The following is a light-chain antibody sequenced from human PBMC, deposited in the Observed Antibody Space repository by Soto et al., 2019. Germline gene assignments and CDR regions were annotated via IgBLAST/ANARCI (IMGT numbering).Light chain of an antibody. CDR1: SSNIGSNY. Sequence: SVLTQPPSASGTPGQRVTISCSGSSSNIGSNYVYWYQQLPGTAPKLLIYSNNQRPSGVPDRFSGSKSGTSASLAISGLRSEDEAEYYCAAWDDSLSDVVFGGGTKLTVL. CDR3: AAWDDSLSDVV. J-gene: IGLJ2*01. CDR2: SNN. V-gene: IGLV1-47*02.